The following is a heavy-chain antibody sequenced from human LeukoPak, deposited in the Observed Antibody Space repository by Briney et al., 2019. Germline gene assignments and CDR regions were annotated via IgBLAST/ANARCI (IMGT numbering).Heavy chain of an antibody. V-gene: IGHV3-48*03. J-gene: IGHJ3*02. D-gene: IGHD3-22*01. CDR2: ISSSGSTI. CDR1: GFTFSSYE. CDR3: ASLPDYYDSSSI. Sequence: GGSLRLSCAASGFTFSSYEMNWVRQAPGKGLEWVSYISSSGSTIYYADSVKGRFTISRDNAKNSLYLQMNSLRAEDTAVYYCASLPDYYDSSSIWGQGTMVTVSS.